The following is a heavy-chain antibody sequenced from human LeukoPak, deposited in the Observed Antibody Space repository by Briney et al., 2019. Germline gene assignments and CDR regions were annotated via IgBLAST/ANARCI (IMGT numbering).Heavy chain of an antibody. V-gene: IGHV3-30*04. CDR3: ARSTMVRGVIFDY. CDR2: ISYDGINK. CDR1: GFTFSSYA. J-gene: IGHJ4*02. D-gene: IGHD3-10*01. Sequence: QPGRSLRLSCAASGFTFSSYAMHWVRQAPGKGLEWVAVISYDGINKYYADSLKGRFTISRDNSKNTLYLQMNSLRAEDTAVYYCARSTMVRGVIFDYWGQGTLVTVSS.